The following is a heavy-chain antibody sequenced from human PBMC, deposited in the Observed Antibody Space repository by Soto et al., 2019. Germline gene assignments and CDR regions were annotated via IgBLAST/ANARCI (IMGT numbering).Heavy chain of an antibody. D-gene: IGHD3-16*01. CDR2: IYSRGST. CDR1: GGSINNFY. CDR3: ARGGVMRLVDY. V-gene: IGHV4-59*01. J-gene: IGHJ4*02. Sequence: SETLSLTCTVSGGSINNFYWSWIRQPPGKGLRWIGFIYSRGSTNYNPSLKSRVTISVXXXXXXFXVXLXSXTADXTAVYYCARGGVMRLVDYWGQGILVTVS.